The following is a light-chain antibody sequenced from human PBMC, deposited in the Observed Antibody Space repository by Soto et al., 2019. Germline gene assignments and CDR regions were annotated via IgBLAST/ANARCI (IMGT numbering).Light chain of an antibody. V-gene: IGKV4-1*01. CDR2: WAS. CDR1: QSVLHSSFNKNY. CDR3: QQLYSNPLT. Sequence: DIVMTQSPDALAVSLCERATINCKSSQSVLHSSFNKNYLTWYQQKAGKPPKLLIYWASTRESGVPERFSGSGSGTDFTLTISSLQAEDVEVYYCQQLYSNPLTFGQGTKVDIK. J-gene: IGKJ1*01.